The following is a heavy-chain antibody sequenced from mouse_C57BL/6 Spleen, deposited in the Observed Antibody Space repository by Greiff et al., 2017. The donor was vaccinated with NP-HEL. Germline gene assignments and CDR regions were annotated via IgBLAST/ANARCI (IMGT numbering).Heavy chain of an antibody. Sequence: QVQLQQPGAELVRPGSSVKLSCKASGYTFTSYWMDWVKQRPGQGLEWIGKIYPSDSETHYNQKFKDKATLTVDKSSSTAYMQLSSLTSEDSAVYYCAREVITTVVARYFDVWGTGTTVTVSS. CDR1: GYTFTSYW. V-gene: IGHV1-61*01. CDR3: AREVITTVVARYFDV. CDR2: IYPSDSET. J-gene: IGHJ1*03. D-gene: IGHD1-1*01.